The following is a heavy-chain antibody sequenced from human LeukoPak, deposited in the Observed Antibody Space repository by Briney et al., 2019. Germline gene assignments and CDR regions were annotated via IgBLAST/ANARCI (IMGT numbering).Heavy chain of an antibody. CDR3: TRDGNFDL. CDR2: INPDSGGT. CDR1: GYTFTGYY. D-gene: IGHD1-26*01. Sequence: ASVKGSCKASGYTFTGYYMHWVRQAPGQGLEWMGWINPDSGGTNNAQKFQGRVTMTRDTSISTVYMELSGLKSDDTAVYYCTRDGNFDLWGQGTLVTVSS. J-gene: IGHJ4*02. V-gene: IGHV1-2*02.